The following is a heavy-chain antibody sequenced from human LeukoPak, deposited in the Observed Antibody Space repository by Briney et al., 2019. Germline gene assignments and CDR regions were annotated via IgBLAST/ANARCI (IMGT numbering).Heavy chain of an antibody. CDR3: VKDRIGESFSFDS. J-gene: IGHJ4*02. CDR2: ISGSGGST. V-gene: IGHV3-23*01. Sequence: PGGSLRLSCAASGFTFNSYAMTWVRQAPGKGLEWVSAISGSGGSTYYADSVKGRFTISRDNSKNTLYLQMSSLRAEDTAVYFCVKDRIGESFSFDSWGQGTLVTVSS. D-gene: IGHD3-10*01. CDR1: GFTFNSYA.